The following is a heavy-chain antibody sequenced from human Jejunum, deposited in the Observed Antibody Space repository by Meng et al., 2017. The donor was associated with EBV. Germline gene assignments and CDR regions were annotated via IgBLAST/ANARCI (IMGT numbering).Heavy chain of an antibody. Sequence: QVQLQESGPGLVKSSETLSLTCTVSGGSIRNNLYYWGWIRQPPGKGLEWIGTIYYSGNTYYSPSLKSRVTISVDTSKNQFSLQLNSVTAADTAVYYCARYSSSSGWLDPWGQGTLVTVSS. D-gene: IGHD6-19*01. CDR3: ARYSSSSGWLDP. CDR1: GGSIRNNLYY. V-gene: IGHV4-39*07. J-gene: IGHJ5*02. CDR2: IYYSGNT.